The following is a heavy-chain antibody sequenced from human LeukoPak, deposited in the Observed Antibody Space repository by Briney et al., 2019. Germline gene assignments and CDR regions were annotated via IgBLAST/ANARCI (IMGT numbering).Heavy chain of an antibody. Sequence: SETLSLTGAVYGGSFSGYYWSWIRQPPGKGLEWIGELNHSGSTNYNPSLRSRVTISVDTSKNQFSLKLSSVTAADTAVYYCARTGRYYQYFDYWGQGTLVSVSS. CDR1: GGSFSGYY. J-gene: IGHJ4*02. CDR3: ARTGRYYQYFDY. CDR2: LNHSGST. V-gene: IGHV4-34*01. D-gene: IGHD3-22*01.